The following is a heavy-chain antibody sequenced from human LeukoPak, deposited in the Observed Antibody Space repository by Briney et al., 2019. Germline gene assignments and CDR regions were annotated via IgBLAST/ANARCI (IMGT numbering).Heavy chain of an antibody. J-gene: IGHJ4*02. Sequence: PSETLSLTCTVSGYSISSGYYWGWIRQSPGKELEWIGSIYHGGSTYYNPSLRSRVIVSVDTSENHFSLKMSSVTAADTAVYYCARDLASCAGDCYSDGFDYWGQGALVTVSS. D-gene: IGHD2-21*02. V-gene: IGHV4-38-2*02. CDR2: IYHGGST. CDR1: GYSISSGYY. CDR3: ARDLASCAGDCYSDGFDY.